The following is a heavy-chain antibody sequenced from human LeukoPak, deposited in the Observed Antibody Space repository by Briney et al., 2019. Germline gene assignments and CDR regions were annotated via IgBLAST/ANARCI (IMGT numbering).Heavy chain of an antibody. CDR2: IYYSGST. V-gene: IGHV4-39*01. CDR1: GGSISSSSYY. CDR3: ARATGYCSSTSCNNWFDP. D-gene: IGHD2-2*01. J-gene: IGHJ5*02. Sequence: SETLSLTCTVSGGSISSSSYYWGWIRQPPGKGLEWIGSIYYSGSTYYNPSLKSRVTISVATSKNQFSLKLSSVTAADTAVYYCARATGYCSSTSCNNWFDPWGQGTLVTVSS.